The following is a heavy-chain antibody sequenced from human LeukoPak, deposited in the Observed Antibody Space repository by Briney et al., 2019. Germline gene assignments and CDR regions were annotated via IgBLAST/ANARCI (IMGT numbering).Heavy chain of an antibody. CDR3: ARGGGLDV. J-gene: IGHJ6*02. CDR1: GFTFSSYS. CDR2: ISSSSSYI. V-gene: IGHV3-21*04. Sequence: GGSLRLSCAASGFTFSSYSMNWVRQVPGKGLEWVSYISSSSSYIYDVDSVKGRFTISRDNAKNSLYLQMSNLRAEDTAVYFCARGGGLDVWGQGATVTVSS. D-gene: IGHD3-16*01.